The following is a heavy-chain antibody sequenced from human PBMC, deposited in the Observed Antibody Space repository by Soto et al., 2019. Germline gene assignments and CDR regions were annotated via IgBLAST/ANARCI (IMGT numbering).Heavy chain of an antibody. CDR3: ASSAPTVTYYFDY. J-gene: IGHJ4*02. V-gene: IGHV4-59*01. CDR2: IYYSGST. Sequence: ASETLSLTCTVSGGSISSYYWSWIRQPPGKGLEWIGYIYYSGSTNYNPSLKSRVTISVDTSKNQFSLKLSSVTAADTAVYYCASSAPTVTYYFDYSGQGTLVTVSS. D-gene: IGHD4-17*01. CDR1: GGSISSYY.